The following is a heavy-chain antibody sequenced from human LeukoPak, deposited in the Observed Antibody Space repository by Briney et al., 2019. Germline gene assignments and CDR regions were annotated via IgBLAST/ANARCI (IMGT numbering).Heavy chain of an antibody. CDR3: ARDHYDFWEYYYYYMDV. Sequence: GGSLRLSCAASGFTFSSYSMNWVRQAPGKGLEWVSSISSSSSYIYYADSVKGRFTISRDNAKNSLYLQMNSLRAEDTAVYYCARDHYDFWEYYYYYMDVWGKGTTVTVSS. CDR2: ISSSSSYI. D-gene: IGHD3-3*01. V-gene: IGHV3-21*01. CDR1: GFTFSSYS. J-gene: IGHJ6*03.